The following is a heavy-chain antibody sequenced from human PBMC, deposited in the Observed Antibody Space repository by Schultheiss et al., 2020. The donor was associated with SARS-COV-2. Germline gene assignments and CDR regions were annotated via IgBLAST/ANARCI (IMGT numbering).Heavy chain of an antibody. Sequence: SETLSLTCAVYGGSFSGYYWSWIRQPAGKGLEWIGRIYTSGSTNYNPSLKSRVTMSVDTSKNQFSLKLSSVTAADTAVYYCAKGPYQLLYGKFDYWGQGTLVTVSS. D-gene: IGHD2-2*02. V-gene: IGHV4-59*10. CDR1: GGSFSGYY. J-gene: IGHJ4*02. CDR3: AKGPYQLLYGKFDY. CDR2: IYTSGST.